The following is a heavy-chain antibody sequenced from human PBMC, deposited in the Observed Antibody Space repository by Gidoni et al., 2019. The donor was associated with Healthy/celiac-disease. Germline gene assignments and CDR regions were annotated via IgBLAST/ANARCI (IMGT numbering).Heavy chain of an antibody. J-gene: IGHJ4*02. CDR1: GFTFSSYW. Sequence: EVQPVESGGGLVQPGGSLRLSCAASGFTFSSYWMSWVRQAPGKGLEWVANIKQDGSEKYYVDSVKGRFTISRDNAKNSLYLQMNSLRAEDTAVYYCARVTPYYDFWSGYYTGYFDYWGQGTLVTVSS. V-gene: IGHV3-7*01. D-gene: IGHD3-3*01. CDR2: IKQDGSEK. CDR3: ARVTPYYDFWSGYYTGYFDY.